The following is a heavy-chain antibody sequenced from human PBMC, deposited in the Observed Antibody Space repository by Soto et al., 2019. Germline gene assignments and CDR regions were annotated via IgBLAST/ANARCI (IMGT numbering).Heavy chain of an antibody. CDR1: GFTFNSYS. D-gene: IGHD2-15*01. Sequence: GGSLRLSCAASGFTFNSYSMNWVRQAPGKGLKWVSSMSRSSRYIYYADSVKGRFTISRDNARNSVYLQMNSLRAEDTAVYYCARDGGVAATLANYFDYWGQGTLVTVSS. J-gene: IGHJ4*02. CDR2: MSRSSRYI. CDR3: ARDGGVAATLANYFDY. V-gene: IGHV3-21*01.